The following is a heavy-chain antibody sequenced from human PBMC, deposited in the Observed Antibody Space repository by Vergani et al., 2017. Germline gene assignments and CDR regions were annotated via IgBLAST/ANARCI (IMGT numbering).Heavy chain of an antibody. D-gene: IGHD2-2*01. CDR2: IKQDGSEK. CDR1: GFTFSSYW. J-gene: IGHJ4*02. CDR3: AKEGKSSTPFVAD. Sequence: EVQLVESGGGLVQPGGSLRLSCAASGFTFSSYWMSWVRQAPGKGLEWVANIKQDGSEKYYVDSVKGRFTISRDNAKNSLYLQMMSLRAEDTAVYYCAKEGKSSTPFVADWGQGTLVAVSS. V-gene: IGHV3-7*03.